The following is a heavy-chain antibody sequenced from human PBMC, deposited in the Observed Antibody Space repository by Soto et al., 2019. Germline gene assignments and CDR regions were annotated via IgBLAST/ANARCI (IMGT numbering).Heavy chain of an antibody. J-gene: IGHJ6*03. CDR2: IYYSGST. CDR1: GDSISNYY. CDR3: ARSGDYTNYYYYYMDV. V-gene: IGHV4-59*08. Sequence: PSETLSLTCTVSGDSISNYYWSWIRQPPGKGLEWIGYIYYSGSTKYNPSLKSRVTISVATSKNQFSLRLSSVTAADSAVYYCARSGDYTNYYYYYMDVWGKGTTVTSP. D-gene: IGHD4-17*01.